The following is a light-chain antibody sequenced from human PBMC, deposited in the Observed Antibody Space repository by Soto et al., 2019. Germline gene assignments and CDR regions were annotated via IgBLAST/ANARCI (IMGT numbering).Light chain of an antibody. Sequence: DRVTITCRASQSISMWLAWFQQKPGKAPKLLVYDASSLQSGVQSRFSGSGSGTDFTLTIRSLQPEDFATYYCQQSYGTPRTFGQGTKVDI. CDR1: QSISMW. V-gene: IGKV1-39*01. CDR3: QQSYGTPRT. CDR2: DAS. J-gene: IGKJ1*01.